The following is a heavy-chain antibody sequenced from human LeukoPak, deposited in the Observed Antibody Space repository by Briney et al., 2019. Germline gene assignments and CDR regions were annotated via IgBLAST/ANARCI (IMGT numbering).Heavy chain of an antibody. Sequence: PGGSLRLSCAASGFTFSSYSMNWVRQAPGKGLEWVSSISSSSSYIYYADSVKGRFTISRDNAKNSLYLQMNSLRAEDTAVYYCARDKGYCSGGSCLGYYYYYMDVWGKGTTVTVSS. CDR2: ISSSSSYI. V-gene: IGHV3-21*01. J-gene: IGHJ6*03. CDR1: GFTFSSYS. D-gene: IGHD2-15*01. CDR3: ARDKGYCSGGSCLGYYYYYMDV.